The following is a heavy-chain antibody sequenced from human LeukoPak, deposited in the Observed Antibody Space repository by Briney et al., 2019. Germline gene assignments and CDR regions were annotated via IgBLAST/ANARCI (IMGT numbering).Heavy chain of an antibody. CDR1: GGSISSGSYY. CDR2: IYTSGST. V-gene: IGHV4-61*02. CDR3: ATWEPRGYYFDY. J-gene: IGHJ4*02. Sequence: PSETLSLTCTVSGGSISSGSYYWSWIRQPAGKGLEWIGRIYTSGSTSYNPSLKSRVTISVDTSKNQFSLKLSSVTAADTAVYYCATWEPRGYYFDYWGQGTLVTVSS. D-gene: IGHD1-26*01.